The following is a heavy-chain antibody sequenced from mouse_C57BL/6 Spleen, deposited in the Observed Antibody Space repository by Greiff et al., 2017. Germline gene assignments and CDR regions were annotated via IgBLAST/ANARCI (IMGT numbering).Heavy chain of an antibody. CDR3: AFSPYDYDWYVDV. Sequence: VQLQQSGPELVKPGASVKISCKASGYAFSSSWMNWVKQRPGKGLEWIGRIYPGDGDTNYNGKFKGKATLTADKSSSTAYMQLSSLTSEDSAVYSCAFSPYDYDWYVDVWGTGTTVTVSS. V-gene: IGHV1-82*01. CDR2: IYPGDGDT. CDR1: GYAFSSSW. J-gene: IGHJ1*03. D-gene: IGHD2-4*01.